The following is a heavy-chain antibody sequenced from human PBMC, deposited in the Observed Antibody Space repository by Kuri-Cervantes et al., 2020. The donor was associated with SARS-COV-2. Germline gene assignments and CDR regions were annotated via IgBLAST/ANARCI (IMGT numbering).Heavy chain of an antibody. J-gene: IGHJ4*02. CDR1: GFTFSSYG. V-gene: IGHV3-30*18. Sequence: GESLKISCAASGFTFSSYGMHWVRQAPGKGLEWVAVISYDGSNKYYADSVKGRFTISRDNSKNTLYLKMNSLRAEDTAVYYCAKGVHIVVVPAAIYYWCQGTLVTVSS. CDR2: ISYDGSNK. D-gene: IGHD2-2*01. CDR3: AKGVHIVVVPAAIYY.